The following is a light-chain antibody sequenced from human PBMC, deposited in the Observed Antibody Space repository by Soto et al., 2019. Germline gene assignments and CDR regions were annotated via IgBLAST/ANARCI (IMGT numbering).Light chain of an antibody. V-gene: IGKV3-20*01. J-gene: IGKJ2*01. Sequence: EIVLTQSAGTLSFSPRERATLSCRASQRGSTRNLAWYQKKPGQAPRLLIYDASSRATGIPDRFNGSGSVTEFPLTINRREAEDFAVYFCQQYSDLPYTFGQGTKLAVK. CDR3: QQYSDLPYT. CDR1: QRGSTRN. CDR2: DAS.